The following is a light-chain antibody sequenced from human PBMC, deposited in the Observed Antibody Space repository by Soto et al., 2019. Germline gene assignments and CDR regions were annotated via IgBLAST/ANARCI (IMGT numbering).Light chain of an antibody. V-gene: IGKV1-5*01. CDR3: QQYNSYSPLT. Sequence: DIQMTQSPSSLSASVGDRGTITCRASRSISSWLALYQQKPGKAPKLLIFDAFSLESGVPSRFSGSRSGPEFTLTISSLQPDDYATYYCQQYNSYSPLTFGGGTKVDIK. J-gene: IGKJ4*01. CDR1: RSISSW. CDR2: DAF.